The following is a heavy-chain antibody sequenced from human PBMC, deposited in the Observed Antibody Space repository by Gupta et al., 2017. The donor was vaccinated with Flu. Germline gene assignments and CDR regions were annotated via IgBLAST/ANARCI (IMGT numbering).Heavy chain of an antibody. D-gene: IGHD1-7*01. Sequence: EVQLVESGGGLVQPGGSLRLSCAASGFTFSSYEMNWVRQAPGKGLEWVSYISSSGSTIYYADSVKGRFTISRDNAKNSLYLQMNSLRAEDTAVYYCARESRPQLELRRYYGMDVWGQGTTVTVSS. CDR1: GFTFSSYE. CDR3: ARESRPQLELRRYYGMDV. CDR2: ISSSGSTI. J-gene: IGHJ6*02. V-gene: IGHV3-48*03.